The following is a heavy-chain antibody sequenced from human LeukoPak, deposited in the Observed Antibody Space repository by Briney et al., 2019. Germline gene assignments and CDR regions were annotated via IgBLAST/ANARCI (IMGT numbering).Heavy chain of an antibody. V-gene: IGHV1-2*02. D-gene: IGHD6-19*01. CDR1: GYTFTGYY. CDR2: INPNSGGT. J-gene: IGHJ4*02. Sequence: GASMKVSCRPSGYTFTGYYMHWVRQAPGQGLEWMGWINPNSGGTNFAQKFRGRVTMTRVTSISAAYMDLSRLRSDDTAVYYCAGGTSGYSSGWYVYWGQGTLVTVSS. CDR3: AGGTSGYSSGWYVY.